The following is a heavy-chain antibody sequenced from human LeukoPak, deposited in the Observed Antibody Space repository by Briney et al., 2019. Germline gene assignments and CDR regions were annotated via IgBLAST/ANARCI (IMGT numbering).Heavy chain of an antibody. D-gene: IGHD1-26*01. V-gene: IGHV3-30-3*01. CDR1: GFSFSTFA. Sequence: GRSLRLSCAASGFSFSTFAMHWVRQAPGKGLEWVAVISSDGNNKYNADSVKGRFTISRDNSKNTLYLQMNSLRAEDTAVYYCARDLNAYSGSLSLDYWGQGTLVTVSS. CDR3: ARDLNAYSGSLSLDY. CDR2: ISSDGNNK. J-gene: IGHJ4*02.